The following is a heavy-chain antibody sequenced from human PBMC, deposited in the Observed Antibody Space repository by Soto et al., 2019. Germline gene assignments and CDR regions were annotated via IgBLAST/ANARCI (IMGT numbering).Heavy chain of an antibody. Sequence: GGSLRLSCSASGFTVISYAMHWVRQAPGKGLEWVAVISYDGSNKYYADSVKGRFTISRDNSKNTLYLQMNSLRAEDTAVYYCARDLFRGWFDPWGQGTLVNVSS. V-gene: IGHV3-30-3*01. CDR2: ISYDGSNK. CDR1: GFTVISYA. J-gene: IGHJ5*02. CDR3: ARDLFRGWFDP.